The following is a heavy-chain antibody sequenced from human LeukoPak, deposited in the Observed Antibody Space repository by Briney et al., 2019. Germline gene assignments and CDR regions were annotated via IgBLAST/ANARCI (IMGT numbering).Heavy chain of an antibody. J-gene: IGHJ4*02. CDR1: GGSFSGYY. Sequence: SETLSLTCAVYGGSFSGYYWSWIRQPPGKGLEWIGEINHSGSTNYNPSLKSRVTISVGTSKNQFSLKLSSVTAADTAVYYCARGVYIAAAQYAYWGQGTLVTVSS. D-gene: IGHD6-13*01. V-gene: IGHV4-34*01. CDR3: ARGVYIAAAQYAY. CDR2: INHSGST.